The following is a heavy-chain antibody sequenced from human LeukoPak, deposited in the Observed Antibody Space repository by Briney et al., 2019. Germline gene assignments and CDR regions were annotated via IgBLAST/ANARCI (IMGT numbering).Heavy chain of an antibody. CDR2: ISGDGGST. J-gene: IGHJ4*02. V-gene: IGHV3-43*02. CDR1: GFSFDDYA. CDR3: AKDKGDGEYVDY. D-gene: IGHD5-24*01. Sequence: GGSLRLSCAASGFSFDDYAMLWVRQGPGKGLEWVSLISGDGGSTYYGGSVKGRFTISRDNSKNSPYLEMNSLKIEDTGLYYCAKDKGDGEYVDYWGQGTLVTVSS.